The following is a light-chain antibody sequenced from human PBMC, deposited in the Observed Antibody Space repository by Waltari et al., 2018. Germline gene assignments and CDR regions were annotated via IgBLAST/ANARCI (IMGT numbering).Light chain of an antibody. J-gene: IGKJ2*01. V-gene: IGKV2-30*02. Sequence: DVVMTQSPLSLPVTLGQPASISCWSTQSLLHSDGYTALQWFQQRPGQSPRRLIHTVSYRDAGVPDRFSGSGSGTDFTLEISRVEAEDVGVYYCMQSTHWPHTFGQGTKLEIK. CDR2: TVS. CDR3: MQSTHWPHT. CDR1: QSLLHSDGYTA.